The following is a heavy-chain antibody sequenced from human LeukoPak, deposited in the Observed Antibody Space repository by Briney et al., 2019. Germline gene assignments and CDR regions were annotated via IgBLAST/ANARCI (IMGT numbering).Heavy chain of an antibody. D-gene: IGHD6-6*01. CDR2: ISYDGTYA. Sequence: GGSLRLSCGASGFTFSSYAMDWVRQAPGRGLEWVGDISYDGTYASYAGSVRGRFTISRDNSKNTLYLQMNSLRAEDTALYYCATESSLSNWGLGTLVTVSS. CDR3: ATESSLSN. CDR1: GFTFSSYA. J-gene: IGHJ4*02. V-gene: IGHV3-30*04.